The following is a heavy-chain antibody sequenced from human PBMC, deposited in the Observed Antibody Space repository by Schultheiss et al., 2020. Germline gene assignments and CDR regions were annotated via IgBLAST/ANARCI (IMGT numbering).Heavy chain of an antibody. CDR2: IYTSGST. D-gene: IGHD4-17*01. CDR1: GGSISSGSYY. CDR3: ARGYGDYDSSQQILKWFDP. Sequence: SETLSLTCTVSGGSISSGSYYWSWIRQPAGKGLEWIGRIYTSGSTNYNPSLKSRVTISVDTSKNQFSLKLSSVTAADTAVYYCARGYGDYDSSQQILKWFDPWGQGTLVTVSS. V-gene: IGHV4-61*02. J-gene: IGHJ5*02.